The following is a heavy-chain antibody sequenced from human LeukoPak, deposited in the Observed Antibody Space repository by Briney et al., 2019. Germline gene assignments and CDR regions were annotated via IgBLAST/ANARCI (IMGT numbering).Heavy chain of an antibody. J-gene: IGHJ4*02. CDR1: GFTFSAST. CDR2: MSYDGFTK. CDR3: ARENSGSYYQFDC. D-gene: IGHD1-26*01. V-gene: IGHV3-30*04. Sequence: PGGSLRLSCVASGFTFSASTMHWVRQAPGKGLEWVAVMSYDGFTKYYADSVKGRFTISRDNSKNTLYLQMNSLRPEDTAVYYCARENSGSYYQFDCWGQGTLVTVSS.